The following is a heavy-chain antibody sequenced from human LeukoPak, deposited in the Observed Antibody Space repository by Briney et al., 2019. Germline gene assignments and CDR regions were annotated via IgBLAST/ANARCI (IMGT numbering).Heavy chain of an antibody. CDR3: ARIGYSSSSLDF. CDR2: IKQDGSVK. V-gene: IGHV3-7*03. CDR1: GFTFTNYW. Sequence: GGSLRLSCAASGFTFTNYWMTWVRQAPGKGLQWVANIKQDGSVKYYVDSVKGRFIISRDNAKNSLCLQMNSLRAEDTAVYNCARIGYSSSSLDFWGRGTLVTVSS. J-gene: IGHJ4*02. D-gene: IGHD6-6*01.